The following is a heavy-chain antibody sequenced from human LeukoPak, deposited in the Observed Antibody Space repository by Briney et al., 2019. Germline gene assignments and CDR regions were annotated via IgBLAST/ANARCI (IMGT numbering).Heavy chain of an antibody. V-gene: IGHV5-51*01. J-gene: IGHJ3*02. D-gene: IGHD6-13*01. CDR2: IYPGDSDT. CDR1: GYSFTSYW. CDR3: ARPLAAAGTPGAFDI. Sequence: GESLKISCKGSGYSFTSYWIGWVRQMPGKGLEWMGIIYPGDSDTRYSPSFQGQVTISADKSISTAYLQWSSLKASDTAMYYCARPLAAAGTPGAFDIWGQRTMVTVSS.